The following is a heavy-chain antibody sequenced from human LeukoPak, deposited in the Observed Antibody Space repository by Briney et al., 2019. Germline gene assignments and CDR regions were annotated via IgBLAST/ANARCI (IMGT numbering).Heavy chain of an antibody. CDR1: GFTFSSYA. J-gene: IGHJ4*02. V-gene: IGHV3-23*01. CDR3: AKVSFRGYSYDAFDY. D-gene: IGHD5-18*01. CDR2: ISGSGGST. Sequence: SGGYLRLSCAASGFTFSSYAMSWVRPAPGKGLEWVSAISGSGGSTYYADYVKGRFTISRDNSKNTLYLQMNSLRAEDTAVYYCAKVSFRGYSYDAFDYWGQGTLVTVSS.